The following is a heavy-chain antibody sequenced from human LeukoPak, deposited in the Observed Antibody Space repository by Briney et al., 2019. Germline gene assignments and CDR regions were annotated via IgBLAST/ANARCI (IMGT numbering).Heavy chain of an antibody. D-gene: IGHD2-2*01. CDR3: ARDHCSSTSCYEFDI. V-gene: IGHV3-13*01. CDR1: GFTFSSYD. CDR2: IGTAGDT. Sequence: GGSLRLSCAASGFTFSSYDMHWVRQAAGKGLEWVSAIGTAGDTYYPGSVKGRFTISRENAKNSLYLQMNSLRAGDTAVYYCARDHCSSTSCYEFDIWGQGTMVTVSS. J-gene: IGHJ3*02.